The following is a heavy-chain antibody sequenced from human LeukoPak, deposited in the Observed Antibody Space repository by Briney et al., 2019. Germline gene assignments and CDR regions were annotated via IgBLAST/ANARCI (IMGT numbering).Heavy chain of an antibody. D-gene: IGHD2-2*01. J-gene: IGHJ6*03. CDR1: GGSFSGYY. CDR3: ARYSSGPAAPPPTLHYYYYYMDV. V-gene: IGHV4-34*01. CDR2: INHSGST. Sequence: SETLSLTCAVYGGSFSGYYWSWIRQPPGKGLGWIGEINHSGSTNYNPSLKSRVTISVDTSKNQFSLKLRSVTAADTAVYYCARYSSGPAAPPPTLHYYYYYMDVWGKGTTVTVSS.